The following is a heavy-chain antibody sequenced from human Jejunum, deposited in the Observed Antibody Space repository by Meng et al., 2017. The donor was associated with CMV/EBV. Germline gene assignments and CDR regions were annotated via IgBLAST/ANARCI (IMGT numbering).Heavy chain of an antibody. Sequence: SLRLSCAASGFAFSSSAMPWVRQAPGKGLEWVSAISYSGGGTYYADSVKGRFTISRDNSKNTLYLQMNSLTVEDTAVYYCSNSPRDYWGQGTLVTVSS. CDR1: GFAFSSSA. CDR2: ISYSGGGT. CDR3: SNSPRDY. J-gene: IGHJ4*02. V-gene: IGHV3-23*01.